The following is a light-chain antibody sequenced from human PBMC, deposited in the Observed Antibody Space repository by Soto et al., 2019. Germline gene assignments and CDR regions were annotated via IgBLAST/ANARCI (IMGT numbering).Light chain of an antibody. CDR3: QQYGTSPAYT. CDR1: QSVSSSN. CDR2: GTS. J-gene: IGKJ2*01. V-gene: IGKV3-20*01. Sequence: EIVLTQSPVTLSLSPGERATLSCRASQSVSSSNLAWYQQKTGQAPRLLIYGTSSRATGIPDRFSGSGSGTDFALTISRLEPEDFAVYYCQQYGTSPAYTFGQGTKLEIK.